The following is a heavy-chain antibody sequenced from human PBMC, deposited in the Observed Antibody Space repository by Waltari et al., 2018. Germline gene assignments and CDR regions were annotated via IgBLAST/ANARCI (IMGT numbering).Heavy chain of an antibody. J-gene: IGHJ4*02. D-gene: IGHD4-17*01. CDR3: DRGRGKDYGGNSDLFDY. CDR1: GGSISSGGYS. Sequence: QLQLQESGSGLVKPSQTLSLTCAVSGGSISSGGYSWSWIRQPPGKGLEWIGYIYHSGSTYYNPSLKSRVTISVDRSKNQFSLKLSSVTAADTAVYYCDRGRGKDYGGNSDLFDYWGQGTLVTVSS. V-gene: IGHV4-30-2*01. CDR2: IYHSGST.